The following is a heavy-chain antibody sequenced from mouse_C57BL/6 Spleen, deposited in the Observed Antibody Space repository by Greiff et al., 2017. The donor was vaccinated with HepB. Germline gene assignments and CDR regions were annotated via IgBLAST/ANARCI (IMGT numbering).Heavy chain of an antibody. CDR2: IHPSDSDP. CDR3: AIGITTVVGGYFDV. CDR1: GYTFTSYW. V-gene: IGHV1-74*01. J-gene: IGHJ1*03. Sequence: VQLQQPGAELVKPGASVKVSCKASGYTFTSYWMHWVKQRPGQGLEWIGRIHPSDSDPNYNQKFKGKATLTVDKSSSTAYMQLSSLTSEDSAVYYGAIGITTVVGGYFDVWGTGTTVTVSS. D-gene: IGHD1-1*01.